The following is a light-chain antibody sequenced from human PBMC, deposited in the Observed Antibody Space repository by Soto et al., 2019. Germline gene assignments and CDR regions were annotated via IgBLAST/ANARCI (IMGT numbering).Light chain of an antibody. CDR3: SSYTRGSTLVL. CDR2: GVS. V-gene: IGLV2-14*01. J-gene: IGLJ3*02. Sequence: QSALTQPASVSGSPGQSITISCTGSSSDVGAYNYVSWYQRHPGKAPKLLIYGVSDRPSGISNRFSGSKSGNTASLTISGLQAEDEADYYCSSYTRGSTLVLFGGGTKLTV. CDR1: SSDVGAYNY.